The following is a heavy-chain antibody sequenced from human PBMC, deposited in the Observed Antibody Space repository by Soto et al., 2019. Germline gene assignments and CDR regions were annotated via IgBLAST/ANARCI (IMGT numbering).Heavy chain of an antibody. CDR1: GFTFSSYA. D-gene: IGHD4-17*01. J-gene: IGHJ6*02. CDR2: ISYDGSNK. V-gene: IGHV3-30-3*01. CDR3: ARDRMEDDYGDYGRFYYYGMDV. Sequence: GGSLRLSCAASGFTFSSYAMHWVRQAPGKGLEWVAVISYDGSNKYYADSVKGRFTIYRDNSKNTLYLQMNSLRAEDTAVYYCARDRMEDDYGDYGRFYYYGMDVWGQGTTVTVSS.